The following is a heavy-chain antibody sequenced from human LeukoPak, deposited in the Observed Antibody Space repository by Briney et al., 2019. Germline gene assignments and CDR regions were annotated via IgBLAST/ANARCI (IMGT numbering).Heavy chain of an antibody. V-gene: IGHV3-33*01. CDR2: IWYDGSNK. CDR1: GFTFSSYG. CDR3: ARTAMDGYFDY. Sequence: GGSLRLSCAASGFTFSSYGMHWVRQAPGKGLEWVAVIWYDGSNKYYADSVKGRFTISRDNSKNTLYLQMNSLRAEDTAVYYCARTAMDGYFDYWGQGTLDTVSS. J-gene: IGHJ4*02. D-gene: IGHD5-18*01.